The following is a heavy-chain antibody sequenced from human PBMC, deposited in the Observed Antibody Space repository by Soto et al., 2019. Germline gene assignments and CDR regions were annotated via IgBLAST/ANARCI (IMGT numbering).Heavy chain of an antibody. CDR2: IYYSGST. Sequence: PSETLSLTCTVSGGSISSYYWSWIRQPPGKGLEWIGYIYYSGSTNYNPSLKSRVTISVDTSKNQFSLKLSSVTAADTAVYYCARESTYDILTGYTIYDYWGQGTLVTVSS. J-gene: IGHJ4*02. CDR3: ARESTYDILTGYTIYDY. D-gene: IGHD3-9*01. CDR1: GGSISSYY. V-gene: IGHV4-59*12.